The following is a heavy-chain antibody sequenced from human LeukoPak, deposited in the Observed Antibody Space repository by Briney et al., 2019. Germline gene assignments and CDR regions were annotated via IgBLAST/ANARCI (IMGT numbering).Heavy chain of an antibody. CDR2: INHSGST. J-gene: IGHJ6*02. CDR3: ARAGWPYGRDV. Sequence: SETLSLTCAVYGGSFSGYYWSWIRQPPGKGLEWIGEINHSGSTNYNPSLKSRVTISVDTSKNQFSLKLSSVTAADTAVYYCARAGWPYGRDVWAQGTTVTVSS. CDR1: GGSFSGYY. V-gene: IGHV4-34*01. D-gene: IGHD2-15*01.